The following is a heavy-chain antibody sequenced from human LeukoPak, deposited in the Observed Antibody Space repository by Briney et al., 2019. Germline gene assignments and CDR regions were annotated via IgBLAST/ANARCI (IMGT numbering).Heavy chain of an antibody. CDR3: ARDAGTWGYGYNFDY. CDR1: GFTLRSYG. D-gene: IGHD1-14*01. V-gene: IGHV3-30*03. Sequence: PGRSLRLSCAASGFTLRSYGMHWVRQAPGKGLEWVAVISHDGNDKYYGDSLKGRFTISRDNSKNTLYLQTKSLRAEDTAVYYCARDAGTWGYGYNFDYWGQGTLVSVSS. J-gene: IGHJ4*02. CDR2: ISHDGNDK.